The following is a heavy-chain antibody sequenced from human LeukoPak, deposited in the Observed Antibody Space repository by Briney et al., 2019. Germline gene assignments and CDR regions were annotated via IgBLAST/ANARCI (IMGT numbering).Heavy chain of an antibody. V-gene: IGHV3-21*01. CDR2: VSTSGSYI. CDR1: GFTFGSYS. CDR3: ASQTPRRLPIAVADYFDY. D-gene: IGHD6-19*01. J-gene: IGHJ4*02. Sequence: NPGGSLRLSCAVSGFTFGSYSMNWVRQAPGKGLEWVSFVSTSGSYIYYADSVKGRFTISRDNAKNSLYLQMNSLRAEDTAVYYCASQTPRRLPIAVADYFDYWGQGTLVAVSS.